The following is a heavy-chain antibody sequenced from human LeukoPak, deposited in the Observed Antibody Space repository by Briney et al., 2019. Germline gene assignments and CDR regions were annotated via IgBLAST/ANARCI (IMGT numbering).Heavy chain of an antibody. Sequence: PGRSLRLSCAASGFTFSTYGMHWVRQAPGKGLEWVAFIWYDGSNKYYADSVKGRFTISRDNSKNTLYLQMNSLRAEDAAVYYCARDQTSSGWYLGARDSDALEIWAQGTMVTVSS. D-gene: IGHD6-19*01. CDR2: IWYDGSNK. V-gene: IGHV3-33*01. J-gene: IGHJ3*02. CDR3: ARDQTSSGWYLGARDSDALEI. CDR1: GFTFSTYG.